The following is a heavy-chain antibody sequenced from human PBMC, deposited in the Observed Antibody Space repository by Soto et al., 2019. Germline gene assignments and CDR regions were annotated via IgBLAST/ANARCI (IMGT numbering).Heavy chain of an antibody. J-gene: IGHJ4*02. CDR1: GFTFSNYV. CDR2: ISGTGGST. Sequence: EVQLLESGGGLVQPGGSLRLSCAASGFTFSNYVLSWVRQAPGKGLEWVSAISGTGGSTYYADSVKGRFTISRDNSKNTRYVRMNSLRVEDTAVYYCAKEGNRVRGPDYCGQGTLVTVSS. D-gene: IGHD3-10*01. CDR3: AKEGNRVRGPDY. V-gene: IGHV3-23*01.